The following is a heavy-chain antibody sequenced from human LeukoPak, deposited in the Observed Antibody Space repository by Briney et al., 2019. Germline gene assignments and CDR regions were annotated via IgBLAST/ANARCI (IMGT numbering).Heavy chain of an antibody. Sequence: SETLSLTCTVSGGSISSSSYYWGWIRQPPGKGLEWIGSIYYSGSTYYNPSLKSRVTISVDTSKNQFSLKLSSVTAADTAVYYCARNQQYNGYSSSRLWYFDYWGQGTLVTVSS. CDR3: ARNQQYNGYSSSRLWYFDY. D-gene: IGHD6-13*01. V-gene: IGHV4-39*01. CDR2: IYYSGST. J-gene: IGHJ4*02. CDR1: GGSISSSSYY.